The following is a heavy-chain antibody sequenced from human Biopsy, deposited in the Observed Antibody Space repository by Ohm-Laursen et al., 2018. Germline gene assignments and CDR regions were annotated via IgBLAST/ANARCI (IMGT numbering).Heavy chain of an antibody. J-gene: IGHJ4*02. CDR3: ARGMRSSGWPYFDS. Sequence: SHTLSFTCSVFADSVSTRSFYRNWIRKPLGRGPDYIGYIYDRENTATYNPSLESRVNMSVDMPKKQFYLKLSSVTAADTAVYYCARGMRSSGWPYFDSWGQGTLVTVSS. D-gene: IGHD6-19*01. V-gene: IGHV4-61*01. CDR1: ADSVSTRSFY. CDR2: IYDRENT.